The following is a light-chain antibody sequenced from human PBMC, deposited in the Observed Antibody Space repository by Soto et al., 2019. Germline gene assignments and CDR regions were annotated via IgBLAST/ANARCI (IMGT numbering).Light chain of an antibody. CDR2: EVT. J-gene: IGLJ1*01. V-gene: IGLV2-14*01. CDR3: SSYTSSNTLV. CDR1: SSDIGGYNY. Sequence: QSALTQPASVSGSPGQSITTSCTGGSSDIGGYNYVSWFQQHPGKVPKLMIYEVTNRPSGVSNRLSGSKSGSTASLTISGLQAEDEADYYCSSYTSSNTLVFGTGTKVTVL.